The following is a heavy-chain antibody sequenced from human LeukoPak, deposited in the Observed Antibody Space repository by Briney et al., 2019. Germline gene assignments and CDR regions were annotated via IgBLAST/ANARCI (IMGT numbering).Heavy chain of an antibody. J-gene: IGHJ4*02. Sequence: TLSLTCTVSDGSISSGDNYWNWIRQPPGKGLEWIGYIYYSGSTYYNPSLKSRVTISVDTSKNQFSLKLSSVTAADTAVYYCARRVGSSWLFDYWGQGTLVTVSS. CDR1: DGSISSGDNY. CDR2: IYYSGST. D-gene: IGHD6-13*01. CDR3: ARRVGSSWLFDY. V-gene: IGHV4-30-4*08.